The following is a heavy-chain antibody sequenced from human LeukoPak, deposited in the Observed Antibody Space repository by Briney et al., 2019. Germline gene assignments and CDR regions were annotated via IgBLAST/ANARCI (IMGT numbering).Heavy chain of an antibody. J-gene: IGHJ5*01. Sequence: PGGSLRLSCVGSGLTFSRSSMNWVRQAPGKGLEWVSSITSNGSQTYYADALKGRFIISRDNVKNSLYLQMSSLRAEDTAVYYCTRAIRATGTDSWGQGTLVTVSS. CDR1: GLTFSRSS. CDR3: TRAIRATGTDS. CDR2: ITSNGSQT. V-gene: IGHV3-21*01. D-gene: IGHD6-13*01.